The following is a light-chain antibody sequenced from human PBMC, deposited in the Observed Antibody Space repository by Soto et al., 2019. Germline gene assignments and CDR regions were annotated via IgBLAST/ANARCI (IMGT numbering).Light chain of an antibody. J-gene: IGKJ4*01. V-gene: IGKV3-15*01. CDR3: QQYNKWPIT. CDR1: QSISSN. CDR2: GAS. Sequence: EIVMTQSPGTLSVSPGEGATLSCRASQSISSNLAWFQQKPGQAPRLLIYGASTMATGIPARFSGSGSGTEFTLTISSLQSEDFAVYYCQQYNKWPITFGGGTKVEIK.